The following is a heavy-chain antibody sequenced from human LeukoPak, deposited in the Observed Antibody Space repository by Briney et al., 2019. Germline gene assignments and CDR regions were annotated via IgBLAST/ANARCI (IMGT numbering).Heavy chain of an antibody. J-gene: IGHJ4*02. V-gene: IGHV3-53*01. Sequence: GGSLRLSCAATGLSVSSNFMSWVRQAPGKGLEWVSVIYGGGSTYYADSVKGRFTISRDTPKNTLYLQMNSLRVEDTAVYYCASWPVGWYGEDSWGQGTLVTVSS. CDR1: GLSVSSNF. CDR2: IYGGGST. D-gene: IGHD6-19*01. CDR3: ASWPVGWYGEDS.